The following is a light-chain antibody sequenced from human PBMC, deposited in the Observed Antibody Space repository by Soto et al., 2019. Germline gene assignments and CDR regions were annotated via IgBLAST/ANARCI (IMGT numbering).Light chain of an antibody. V-gene: IGLV2-8*01. J-gene: IGLJ1*01. CDR3: SSYTTTNTLYA. CDR1: STDVGGYNY. Sequence: QSALTQPPSAAGSPGQSVTISCTGTSTDVGGYNYVSWYQQYPGKAPKLMIYEVSKRPSGVPDRFSGSKSGNTASLTVSGLQAEDEADYYCSSYTTTNTLYAFGTGTKVTVL. CDR2: EVS.